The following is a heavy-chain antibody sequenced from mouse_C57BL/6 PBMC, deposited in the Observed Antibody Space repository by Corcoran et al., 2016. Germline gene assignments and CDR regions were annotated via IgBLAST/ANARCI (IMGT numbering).Heavy chain of an antibody. CDR3: ARRGLMTTVGWLDY. V-gene: IGHV1-18*01. J-gene: IGHJ2*01. Sequence: EVQLQQSGPELVKPGASVKIPCKASGYTFTDYNMDWVKQSHGKSLEWIGDINPNNGGTIYNQKFKGKATLTVDKSSSTAYMELRSLTSEDTAVYYCARRGLMTTVGWLDYWGQGTTLTVSS. CDR2: INPNNGGT. CDR1: GYTFTDYN. D-gene: IGHD1-1*01.